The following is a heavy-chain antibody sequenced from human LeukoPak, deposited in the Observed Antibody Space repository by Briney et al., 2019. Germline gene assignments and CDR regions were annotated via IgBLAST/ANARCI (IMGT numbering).Heavy chain of an antibody. V-gene: IGHV1-2*06. CDR3: ARVQGGYSSGFSEPFDP. Sequence: ASVKVSCKASGYTFTGYYMHWVRQAPGQGLEWMGRINPNSGGTNYAQKFQGRVTMTRDTSISTAYMELSRLRSEDTAVYYCARVQGGYSSGFSEPFDPWGQGTLVTVSS. CDR2: INPNSGGT. J-gene: IGHJ5*02. CDR1: GYTFTGYY. D-gene: IGHD6-25*01.